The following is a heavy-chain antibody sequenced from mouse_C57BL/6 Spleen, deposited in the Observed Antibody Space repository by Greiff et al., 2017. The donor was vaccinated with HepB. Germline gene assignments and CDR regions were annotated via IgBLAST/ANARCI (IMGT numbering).Heavy chain of an antibody. CDR2: ISSGSSTI. Sequence: DVQLVESGGGLVKPGGSLKLSCAASGFTFSDYGMHWVRQAPEKGLEWVAYISSGSSTIYYADTVKGRFTISRDNAKNTLFLQMTSLRSEDTAMYYCAMGDYDAGYAMDYWGQGTSVTVSS. J-gene: IGHJ4*01. CDR1: GFTFSDYG. D-gene: IGHD2-4*01. V-gene: IGHV5-17*01. CDR3: AMGDYDAGYAMDY.